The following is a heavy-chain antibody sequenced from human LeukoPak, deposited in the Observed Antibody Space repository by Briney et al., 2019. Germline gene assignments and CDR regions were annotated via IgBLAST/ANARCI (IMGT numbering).Heavy chain of an antibody. CDR2: INHSGST. J-gene: IGHJ5*02. Sequence: PSEALSLTCAVYGGSFTGYYWSWIRQPPGKGLEWIREINHSGSTNYNPSLNSRVTISVDTSKNQFSLKLSSLTAADTAVYCCARGRYIVVVPAAITLYNWFDPWGKGTLVTVSS. D-gene: IGHD2-2*02. V-gene: IGHV4-34*01. CDR1: GGSFTGYY. CDR3: ARGRYIVVVPAAITLYNWFDP.